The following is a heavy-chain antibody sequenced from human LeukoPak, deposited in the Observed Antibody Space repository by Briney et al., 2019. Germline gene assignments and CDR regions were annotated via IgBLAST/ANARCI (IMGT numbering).Heavy chain of an antibody. J-gene: IGHJ4*02. D-gene: IGHD3-9*01. Sequence: GGSLRLSCAASGFTFSSYWMSWVRQAPGKGLEWVSAISGSGSSTYYADSVKGRFTISRDNSKNTLYLQMNSLRAEDTAVYYCAKGILTGFTHYFDYWGQGTLVTVSS. CDR3: AKGILTGFTHYFDY. V-gene: IGHV3-23*01. CDR2: ISGSGSST. CDR1: GFTFSSYW.